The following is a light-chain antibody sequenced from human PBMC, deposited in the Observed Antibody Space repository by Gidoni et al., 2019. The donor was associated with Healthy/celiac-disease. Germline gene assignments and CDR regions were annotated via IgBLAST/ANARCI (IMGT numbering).Light chain of an antibody. CDR2: GAS. J-gene: IGKJ1*01. CDR3: QQYGSSPRR. Sequence: IVLTQSPGTLSLSPGERATLSCRASQSVSSSYLAWYQQKPGQAPRLLICGASSRATGIPDRFSGSGSGTDFTLTISRLEPEDFAVYYCQQYGSSPRRFGQGTKVEIK. V-gene: IGKV3-20*01. CDR1: QSVSSSY.